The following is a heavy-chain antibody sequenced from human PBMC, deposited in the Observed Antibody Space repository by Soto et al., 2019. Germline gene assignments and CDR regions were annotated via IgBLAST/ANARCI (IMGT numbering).Heavy chain of an antibody. D-gene: IGHD1-26*01. V-gene: IGHV3-21*01. CDR3: AKDLVGATMNYRMAF. CDR2: ISSSSSYI. CDR1: GFTFSSYS. Sequence: GRSMRLCCAASGFTFSSYSMNWVRQAPGKGLEWVSSISSSSSYIYYADSVKGRFTISRDNAKNSLYLQMNSLRAEDTAVYYCAKDLVGATMNYRMAFWGQGSTVTVSS. J-gene: IGHJ6*02.